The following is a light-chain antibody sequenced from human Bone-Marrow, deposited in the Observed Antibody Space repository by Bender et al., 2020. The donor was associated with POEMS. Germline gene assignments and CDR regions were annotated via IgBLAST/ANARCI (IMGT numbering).Light chain of an antibody. CDR2: EVN. V-gene: IGLV2-23*02. J-gene: IGLJ2*01. Sequence: QSALTQPASVSGSPGQSITISCTGTSSDVGSYNLVSWYQQYPGKAPKLLIYEVNKRPSGVSNRFSGSKSGNTASLTISGLQAEDEADYHCCSYAGSTTVFGGGTKLTVL. CDR1: SSDVGSYNL. CDR3: CSYAGSTTV.